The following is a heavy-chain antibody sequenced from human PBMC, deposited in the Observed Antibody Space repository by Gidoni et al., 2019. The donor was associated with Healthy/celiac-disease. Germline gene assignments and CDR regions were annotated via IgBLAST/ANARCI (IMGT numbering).Heavy chain of an antibody. Sequence: QVQLQESGQGLVKPSETLSLTCTGSGGSISSYYWSWIRQPPGKGLEWIGYIYYSGSTNYNPSLKSRVTISVDTSKTQFSLKLSSVTAADTAVYYCARGYYGDLTFDYWGQGTLVTVSS. D-gene: IGHD4-17*01. CDR1: GGSISSYY. J-gene: IGHJ4*02. CDR3: ARGYYGDLTFDY. V-gene: IGHV4-59*01. CDR2: IYYSGST.